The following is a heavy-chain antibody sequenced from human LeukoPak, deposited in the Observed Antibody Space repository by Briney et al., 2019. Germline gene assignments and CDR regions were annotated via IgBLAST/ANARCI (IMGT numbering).Heavy chain of an antibody. J-gene: IGHJ6*03. D-gene: IGHD2-2*01. V-gene: IGHV3-23*01. CDR3: AKGYCSSTSCQGHHYYYNMDV. Sequence: GGSLRLSCAASGFTFSSYGMSWVRQAPGKGLEWVSAISGSGGDTYYADSVKGRFTISRDNSKNTLYLQMNSLRAEDTAVYYCAKGYCSSTSCQGHHYYYNMDVWGKGTTVTISS. CDR1: GFTFSSYG. CDR2: ISGSGGDT.